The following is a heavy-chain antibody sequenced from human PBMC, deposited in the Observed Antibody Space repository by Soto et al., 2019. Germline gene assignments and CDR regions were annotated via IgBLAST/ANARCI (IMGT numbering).Heavy chain of an antibody. J-gene: IGHJ4*02. Sequence: SETLSLTCAVYGGSFSGYYWSWIRQPPGKGLEWIGEINHSGSTNYNPSLKSRVTISVDTSKNQFSLKLSSVTAADTAVYYCARGERLWWPSGGFDYWGQGTLVTVS. V-gene: IGHV4-34*01. CDR3: ARGERLWWPSGGFDY. CDR2: INHSGST. CDR1: GGSFSGYY. D-gene: IGHD2-15*01.